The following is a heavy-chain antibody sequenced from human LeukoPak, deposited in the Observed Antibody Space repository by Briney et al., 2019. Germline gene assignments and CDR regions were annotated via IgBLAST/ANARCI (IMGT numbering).Heavy chain of an antibody. Sequence: GGSLRLSCAASGFTFSSYGMHWVRQAPGKGLEWVAFIRYDGSNKYYADSVKGRFTISRDNSKNTLYLQMNSLRAEDTAVYYCAKDPEATSWYTGGNWFDPWGQGTLVTVPS. J-gene: IGHJ5*02. CDR1: GFTFSSYG. D-gene: IGHD6-13*01. CDR2: IRYDGSNK. V-gene: IGHV3-30*02. CDR3: AKDPEATSWYTGGNWFDP.